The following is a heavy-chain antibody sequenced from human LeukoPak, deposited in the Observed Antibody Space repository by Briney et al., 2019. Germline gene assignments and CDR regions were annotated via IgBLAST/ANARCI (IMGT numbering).Heavy chain of an antibody. Sequence: GGSLRLSCAASGFTFSSYAMSWVRQAPGKGLEWVSAISGSGGGTYCADSVKGRFTISRDNSKNTLYLQMNSLRAEDTAVYYCATRGTYYYDNSGYWGFDYWGQGTLVTVSS. CDR1: GFTFSSYA. J-gene: IGHJ4*02. V-gene: IGHV3-23*01. CDR3: ATRGTYYYDNSGYWGFDY. CDR2: ISGSGGGT. D-gene: IGHD3-22*01.